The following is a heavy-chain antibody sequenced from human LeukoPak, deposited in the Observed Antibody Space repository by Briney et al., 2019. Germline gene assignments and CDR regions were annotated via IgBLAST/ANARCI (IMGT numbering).Heavy chain of an antibody. Sequence: GGSLRLSYSASGFTFSSYGMHWVRQAPGKGLAWVAVIRYDGSNKYYADSVKGRFTISRDNAKNSLYLQMNSLRAEDTAVYYCARGFSSSWGYYYYGMDVWGQGTTVTVSS. D-gene: IGHD6-13*01. CDR2: IRYDGSNK. CDR1: GFTFSSYG. V-gene: IGHV3-33*08. J-gene: IGHJ6*02. CDR3: ARGFSSSWGYYYYGMDV.